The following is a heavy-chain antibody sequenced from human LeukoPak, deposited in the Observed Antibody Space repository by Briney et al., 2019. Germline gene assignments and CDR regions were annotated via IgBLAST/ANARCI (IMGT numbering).Heavy chain of an antibody. V-gene: IGHV3-9*01. Sequence: PGGSLRLSCAASGFTFDDYAMHWVRQAPGKGLEWVSGISGNSASIGYADAVQGRFTVSTDTAKNSLYLLMNSLRPEDTALYYCAKDFGSVGINAGDYWGQGTLVTVSS. CDR2: ISGNSASI. D-gene: IGHD3-10*01. CDR3: AKDFGSVGINAGDY. J-gene: IGHJ4*02. CDR1: GFTFDDYA.